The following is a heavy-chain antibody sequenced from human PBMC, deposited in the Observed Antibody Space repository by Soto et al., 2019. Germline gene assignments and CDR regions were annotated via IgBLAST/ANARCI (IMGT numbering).Heavy chain of an antibody. V-gene: IGHV4-59*07. CDR2: IYYSGST. D-gene: IGHD3-3*01. J-gene: IGHJ5*02. Sequence: PSDTLSLTCTVSGGSISSYYWSWIRQPPGKGLEWIGYIYYSGSTNYNPSLKSRVTISVDTSKNQFSLKLSSVTAADTAVYYCARYDFWSGYSAWGQGTLVTVSS. CDR1: GGSISSYY. CDR3: ARYDFWSGYSA.